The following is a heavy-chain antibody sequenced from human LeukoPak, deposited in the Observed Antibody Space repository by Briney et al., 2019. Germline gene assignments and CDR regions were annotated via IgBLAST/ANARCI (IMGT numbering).Heavy chain of an antibody. Sequence: ASVKVSCKASGYTFTGYYMHWVRQAPGQGLEWMGWINPNSGGTNYAQKLQGRVTMTTDTSTSTAYMELRSLRSDDTAVYYCARAINGDYGEYYFDYWGQGTLVTVSS. CDR3: ARAINGDYGEYYFDY. J-gene: IGHJ4*02. CDR2: INPNSGGT. CDR1: GYTFTGYY. D-gene: IGHD4-17*01. V-gene: IGHV1-2*02.